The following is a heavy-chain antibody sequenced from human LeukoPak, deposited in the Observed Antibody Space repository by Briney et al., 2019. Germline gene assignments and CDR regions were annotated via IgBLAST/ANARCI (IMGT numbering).Heavy chain of an antibody. V-gene: IGHV4-4*02. J-gene: IGHJ5*02. CDR2: IFHSGST. CDR3: AARPSVLYYSDPGSYYLWGFDP. CDR1: SGSIFNSNW. Sequence: PSETLSLTCAVSSGSIFNSNWWSWVRQPPGKGLEWIGQIFHSGSTSYSPSLKSRVTISIDTSKNQFSLKLSSVTAADTAVYYCAARPSVLYYSDPGSYYLWGFDPWGQGTLVTVSS. D-gene: IGHD3-10*01.